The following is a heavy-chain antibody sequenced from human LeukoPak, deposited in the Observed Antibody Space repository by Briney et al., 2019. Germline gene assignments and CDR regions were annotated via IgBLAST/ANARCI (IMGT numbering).Heavy chain of an antibody. CDR3: ARDNWD. Sequence: SETLSLTCSVSGDSISMHYWSWIRQPPGKGLEWIGYIYYSGSTNYNPSLKSRVTISVGTSKNQFSLKLSSVTAADTAVYYCARDNWDWGQGTLVTVSS. D-gene: IGHD3-16*01. CDR2: IYYSGST. J-gene: IGHJ4*02. V-gene: IGHV4-59*11. CDR1: GDSISMHY.